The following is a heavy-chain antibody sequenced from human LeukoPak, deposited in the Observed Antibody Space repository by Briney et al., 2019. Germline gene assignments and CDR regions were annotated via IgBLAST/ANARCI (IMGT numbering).Heavy chain of an antibody. Sequence: GGSLRLSCAASGFTFSSYGMHWVRQAPGKGLEWVAVISYDGSNKYYADSVKGQFTSSRDNSKNTLYLQMNSLRAEDTAVYYCAKEYGYTYGEFDYWGQGTLVTVSS. D-gene: IGHD5-18*01. CDR2: ISYDGSNK. J-gene: IGHJ4*02. CDR3: AKEYGYTYGEFDY. CDR1: GFTFSSYG. V-gene: IGHV3-30*18.